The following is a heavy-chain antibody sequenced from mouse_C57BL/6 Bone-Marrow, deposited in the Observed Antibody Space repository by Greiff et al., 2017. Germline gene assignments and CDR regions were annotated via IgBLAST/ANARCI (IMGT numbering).Heavy chain of an antibody. CDR3: ATYYYGMAWFAY. J-gene: IGHJ3*01. D-gene: IGHD1-1*01. Sequence: QVQLQQPGAELVRTGTSVKLSCKASGYTFTSYWMHWVKQRPGQGLEWIGVIDPSDSYTNYNQKFKGKATLTVDTSSSTAYMQLSSLTSEDSAVYYCATYYYGMAWFAYWGQGTLVTVSA. V-gene: IGHV1-59*01. CDR1: GYTFTSYW. CDR2: IDPSDSYT.